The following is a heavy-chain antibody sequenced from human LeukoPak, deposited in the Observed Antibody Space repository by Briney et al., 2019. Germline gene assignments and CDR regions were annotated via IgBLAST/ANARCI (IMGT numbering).Heavy chain of an antibody. Sequence: GGSLRLSCAASGFTFSSYAMSWVRQAPGKGLEWVSAISGSGGSTYYADSVKGRFTISRDNSKNTLYLQMNSLRAEDTAVYYCAKDYRLRFLEWISQMDFDYWGQGTLVTVSS. CDR1: GFTFSSYA. J-gene: IGHJ4*02. CDR2: ISGSGGST. CDR3: AKDYRLRFLEWISQMDFDY. D-gene: IGHD3-3*01. V-gene: IGHV3-23*01.